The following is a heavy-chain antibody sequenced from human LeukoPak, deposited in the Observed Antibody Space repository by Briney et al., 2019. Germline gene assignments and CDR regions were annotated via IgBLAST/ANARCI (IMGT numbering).Heavy chain of an antibody. Sequence: AGGSLRLSCAASGFTFSSYGMHWVRQAPGKGLEWVAFIRYDGSNKYYADSVKGRITISRDNSKNTLYLQMNSLRAEDTAVYYCAKDPLYSVAGPPRYYGMDVWGQGTTVTVSS. D-gene: IGHD6-19*01. J-gene: IGHJ6*02. CDR1: GFTFSSYG. V-gene: IGHV3-30*02. CDR2: IRYDGSNK. CDR3: AKDPLYSVAGPPRYYGMDV.